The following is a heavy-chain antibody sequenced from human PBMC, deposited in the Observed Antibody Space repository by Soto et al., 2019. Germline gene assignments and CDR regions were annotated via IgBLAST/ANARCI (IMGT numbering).Heavy chain of an antibody. J-gene: IGHJ4*02. CDR1: GFTFSSYA. D-gene: IGHD2-2*01. CDR2: ISGSGGST. CDR3: AKSTLIWEYQLLSYFDY. Sequence: EVQLLESGGGLVQPGGSLRLSCAASGFTFSSYAMSWVRQAPGKGLEWVSAISGSGGSTYYADSVKGRFTISRDNSKNTLYLQMNSLRAEDTAVYYCAKSTLIWEYQLLSYFDYWGQGTLVTVSS. V-gene: IGHV3-23*01.